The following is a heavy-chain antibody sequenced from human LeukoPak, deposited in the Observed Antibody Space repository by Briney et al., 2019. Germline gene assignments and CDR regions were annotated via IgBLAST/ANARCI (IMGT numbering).Heavy chain of an antibody. V-gene: IGHV3-21*01. CDR3: ARVRITVIVVADDGFDI. CDR2: ISSSNRYI. D-gene: IGHD3-22*01. J-gene: IGHJ3*02. CDR1: GFTFSSYG. Sequence: SGGSLRLSCAASGFTFSSYGMHWVRQAPGKGLEWVSSISSSNRYIYYADSVKGRFTISRDNAKNSLYLQMNSLRAEDTAVYYCARVRITVIVVADDGFDIWGQGTMVTVSS.